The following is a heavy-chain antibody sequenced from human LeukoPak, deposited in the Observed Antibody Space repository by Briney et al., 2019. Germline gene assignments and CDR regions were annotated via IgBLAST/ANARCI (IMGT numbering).Heavy chain of an antibody. CDR2: ISSSGSTI. J-gene: IGHJ4*02. D-gene: IGHD5-18*01. Sequence: GGSLRLSCAASGFTFSDYAMSWVRQAPGKGLEWVSYISSSGSTIYYADSVKGRFTISRDNSKNTLYLQMNSLIPEDTAVYYCARQYISGQWYFDYWGQGTLVTVSS. V-gene: IGHV3-48*01. CDR3: ARQYISGQWYFDY. CDR1: GFTFSDYA.